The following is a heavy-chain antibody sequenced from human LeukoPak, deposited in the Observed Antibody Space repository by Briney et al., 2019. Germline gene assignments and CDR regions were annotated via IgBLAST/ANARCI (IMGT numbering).Heavy chain of an antibody. Sequence: ASVKVSCKASGGTFSSYAISWVRQAPGQGLEWMGGIIPIFGTANYAQKFQGRVTITTDTSTSTAYMELRSLRSDDTAVYYCAREATYYDFWSGYSPAPNDAFDIWGQGTMVTVSS. J-gene: IGHJ3*02. CDR3: AREATYYDFWSGYSPAPNDAFDI. CDR1: GGTFSSYA. D-gene: IGHD3-3*01. CDR2: IIPIFGTA. V-gene: IGHV1-69*05.